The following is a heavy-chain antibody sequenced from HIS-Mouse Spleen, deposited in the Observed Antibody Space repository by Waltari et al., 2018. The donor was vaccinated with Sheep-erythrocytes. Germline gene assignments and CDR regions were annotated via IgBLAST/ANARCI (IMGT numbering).Heavy chain of an antibody. D-gene: IGHD3-10*01. Sequence: EVQLVESGGGLIQPGGSLRLSCAASVFTVSSNYMSWVRQAPGKGLERVSVIYRGGSTYYADSVKGRLTISRDKCKNPLYLKMNSLRAEDKAVYYCARDSYGSGPFYGMDVWGQGTTVTVSS. CDR2: IYRGGST. J-gene: IGHJ6*02. CDR3: ARDSYGSGPFYGMDV. V-gene: IGHV3-53*01. CDR1: VFTVSSNY.